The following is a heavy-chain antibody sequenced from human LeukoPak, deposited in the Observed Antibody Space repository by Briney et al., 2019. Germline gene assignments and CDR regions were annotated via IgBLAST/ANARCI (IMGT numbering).Heavy chain of an antibody. CDR3: ARGGKCSDGKCYLIDY. J-gene: IGHJ4*02. CDR1: GLPFSNSA. D-gene: IGHD2-15*01. V-gene: IGHV3-30*04. CDR2: MSFDGSHE. Sequence: GGSLTLSCVASGLPFSNSAMHWVRQAPGKGLEWVAIMSFDGSHERYGDSVKGRFTLSRDNSKNTLYLQINSLRTEDTAVYYCARGGKCSDGKCYLIDYWGQGTLVTVSS.